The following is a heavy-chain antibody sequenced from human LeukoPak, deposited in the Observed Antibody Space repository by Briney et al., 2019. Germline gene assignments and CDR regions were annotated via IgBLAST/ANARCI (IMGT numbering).Heavy chain of an antibody. Sequence: PGGSLRLPCAASGFTFSDYYMSWIRQAPGKGLEWVSYISSSGSTIYYADSVKGRFTISRDNAKNSLYLQMNSLRAEDTAVYYCARDPGSSGYYDAFDIWGQGTMVTVSS. CDR2: ISSSGSTI. CDR1: GFTFSDYY. D-gene: IGHD3-22*01. CDR3: ARDPGSSGYYDAFDI. J-gene: IGHJ3*02. V-gene: IGHV3-11*01.